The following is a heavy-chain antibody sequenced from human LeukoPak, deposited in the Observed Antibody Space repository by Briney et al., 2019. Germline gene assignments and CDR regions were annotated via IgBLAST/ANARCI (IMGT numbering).Heavy chain of an antibody. J-gene: IGHJ4*02. CDR3: AKGRTEGVITTPIDY. CDR2: ISYDGSNK. Sequence: PGRSLRLSCAASGFTFSSYGMHWVRQAPGKGLEWVAVISYDGSNKYYADSVKGRFTISRDNSKNTLYLQMNSLRAEDTAVYYCAKGRTEGVITTPIDYWGQGTLVTVSS. V-gene: IGHV3-30*18. CDR1: GFTFSSYG. D-gene: IGHD3-22*01.